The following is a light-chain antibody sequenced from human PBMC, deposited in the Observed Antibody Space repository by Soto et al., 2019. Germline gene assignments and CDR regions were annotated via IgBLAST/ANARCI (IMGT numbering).Light chain of an antibody. CDR3: QQYGSSPLT. CDR1: QSVSSSF. CDR2: GAS. V-gene: IGKV3-20*01. J-gene: IGKJ4*01. Sequence: EIVLTQSPGTLSLSPGERATLSCRASQSVSSSFLAWYQQKPGQAPRLLIYGASSRATGIPDRFSGSGSGTDFTLTISRLEPEDGAVYYCQQYGSSPLTFGGGPKVEIK.